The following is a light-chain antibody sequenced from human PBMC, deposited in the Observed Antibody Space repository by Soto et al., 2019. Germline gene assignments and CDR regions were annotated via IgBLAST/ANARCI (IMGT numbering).Light chain of an antibody. V-gene: IGKV3-20*01. J-gene: IGKJ5*01. Sequence: EIVLTQSPGTLSLSPGARAPLSCRASQTVTRNYLAWHQQKPGQTPRLLVYGASSRATGIPDRFSGSGSGTDFTLTISRLEPEDFAVYYCQQHGSSPITFGQGTRLEIK. CDR1: QTVTRNY. CDR3: QQHGSSPIT. CDR2: GAS.